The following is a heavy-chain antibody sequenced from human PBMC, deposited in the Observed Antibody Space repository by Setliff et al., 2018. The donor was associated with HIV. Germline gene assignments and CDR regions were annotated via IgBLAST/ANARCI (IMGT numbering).Heavy chain of an antibody. CDR2: IYHSGST. Sequence: PSETLSLTCTVSGYSISSGYYWGWIRQPPGKGLEWIGSIYHSGSTYYMPSLQSRVSISVDMSKNQLSLKLNSVTAADTAVYYCARGEACGGGCHYAFELWGRGTMVTVSS. D-gene: IGHD2-21*02. CDR1: GYSISSGYY. V-gene: IGHV4-38-2*02. J-gene: IGHJ3*01. CDR3: ARGEACGGGCHYAFEL.